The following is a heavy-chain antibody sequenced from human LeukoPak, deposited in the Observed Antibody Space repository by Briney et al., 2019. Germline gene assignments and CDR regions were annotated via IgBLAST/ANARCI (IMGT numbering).Heavy chain of an antibody. CDR1: GYIFTNYW. CDR3: ASQYVSGTYSLDY. D-gene: IGHD3-10*01. CDR2: IYPGNSDT. Sequence: GESLKISCKASGYIFTNYWIGWVRQMPGKGLEWMGIIYPGNSDTRYSPSFQGQVTISADKSITTAYLEWSSLKASDTAMYYCASQYVSGTYSLDYWGQGTLVTVAS. J-gene: IGHJ4*02. V-gene: IGHV5-51*01.